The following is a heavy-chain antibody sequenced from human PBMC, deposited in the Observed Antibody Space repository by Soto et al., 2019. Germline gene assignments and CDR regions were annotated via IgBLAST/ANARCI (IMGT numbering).Heavy chain of an antibody. V-gene: IGHV4-31*03. CDR3: ARRSGIVGAKGAFDI. Sequence: PSETLSLTCTVSGGSISSGGYYWSWIRQHPGKGLEWIGYIYYSGSTYYNPSLKSRVTISVDTSKNQFSLKLSSVTAAGTAVYYCARRSGIVGAKGAFDIWGQGTMVTVSS. J-gene: IGHJ3*02. D-gene: IGHD1-26*01. CDR2: IYYSGST. CDR1: GGSISSGGYY.